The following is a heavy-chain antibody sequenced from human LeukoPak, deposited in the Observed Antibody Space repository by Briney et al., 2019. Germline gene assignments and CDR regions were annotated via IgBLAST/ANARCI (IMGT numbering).Heavy chain of an antibody. CDR3: AKGYCGSTSCYFDH. J-gene: IGHJ4*02. Sequence: PGRSLRLSCAASGFTFDDYAMHWVRQAPGKGLEWVSGISWNSGSIGYADSVKGRFTISRDNAKNSLYLQMNSLRAEDMALYYCAKGYCGSTSCYFDHWGQGTLVSVSS. D-gene: IGHD2-2*01. CDR2: ISWNSGSI. V-gene: IGHV3-9*03. CDR1: GFTFDDYA.